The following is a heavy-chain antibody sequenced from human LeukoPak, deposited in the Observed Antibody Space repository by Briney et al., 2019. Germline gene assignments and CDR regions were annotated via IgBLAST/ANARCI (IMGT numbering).Heavy chain of an antibody. V-gene: IGHV1-18*01. J-gene: IGHJ6*02. CDR2: ISPYDGNT. Sequence: ASVNVSCKASGGTFSNYAISWVRQAPGQGLQWVGWISPYDGNTDYAQRFQARVTMTIDRATRTVYMDLKRLRLDDTAVYYCVRVWPPNAVDRGMTYSYFNALDVWGQGTTVIVSS. CDR3: VRVWPPNAVDRGMTYSYFNALDV. D-gene: IGHD1-1*01. CDR1: GGTFSNYA.